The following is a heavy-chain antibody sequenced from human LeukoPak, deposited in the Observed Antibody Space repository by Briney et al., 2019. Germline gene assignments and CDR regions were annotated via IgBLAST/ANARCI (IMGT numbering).Heavy chain of an antibody. CDR1: GFSFSNYA. Sequence: PGGSLRLSCVASGFSFSNYAMGWVRQAPEKGLEWVAAISVGPTYYADSAKGRFTISRDNSKNMVYLQMSSLRAEDTAVYYCAKEPTYTASWYVGSWGQGTLVTVSS. V-gene: IGHV3-23*01. D-gene: IGHD6-13*01. CDR2: ISVGPT. J-gene: IGHJ4*02. CDR3: AKEPTYTASWYVGS.